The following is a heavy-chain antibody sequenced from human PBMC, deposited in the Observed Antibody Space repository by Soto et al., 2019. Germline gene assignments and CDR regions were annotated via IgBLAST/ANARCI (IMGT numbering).Heavy chain of an antibody. D-gene: IGHD6-19*01. Sequence: GGSLRLSCAASGFTFSSYGMHWVRQAPGKGLEWVAVISYDGSNKYYADSVKGRFTISRDKSKNTLYLQMNSLRAEDTAVYYGAKDGGLGYSSGWLADYYYGMDVWGQGTTVTVSS. J-gene: IGHJ6*02. CDR1: GFTFSSYG. CDR3: AKDGGLGYSSGWLADYYYGMDV. CDR2: ISYDGSNK. V-gene: IGHV3-30*18.